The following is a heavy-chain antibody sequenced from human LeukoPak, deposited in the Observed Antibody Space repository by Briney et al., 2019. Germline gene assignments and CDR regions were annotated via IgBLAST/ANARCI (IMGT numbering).Heavy chain of an antibody. D-gene: IGHD6-19*01. J-gene: IGHJ4*02. CDR3: ARHLSSEYYFDY. V-gene: IGHV4-39*01. Sequence: PSETLSLTCTVSGGSISSNNYYWGWIRQPPGKGLEWFGSIYYIGPTYYNPSLRSRVTISVDTSKNQFSLKLSSVTAADSAVYYCARHLSSEYYFDYWGQGTLVTVSS. CDR1: GGSISSNNYY. CDR2: IYYIGPT.